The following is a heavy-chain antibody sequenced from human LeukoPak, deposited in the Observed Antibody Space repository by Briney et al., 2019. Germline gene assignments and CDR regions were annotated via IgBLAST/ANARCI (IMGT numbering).Heavy chain of an antibody. CDR1: GYSISTGYY. CDR3: ARGLQNRSSGRRFDVFHI. V-gene: IGHV4-38-2*02. J-gene: IGHJ3*02. CDR2: FYHSGST. Sequence: PSETLSLTCTVSGYSISTGYYWGWIRQPPGKGLEWVGTFYHSGSTYYNPSLKSRVTISVDTSRNQFSLKLSSVTAADTAAYYCARGLQNRSSGRRFDVFHIWGQGTMVTVSS. D-gene: IGHD6-6*01.